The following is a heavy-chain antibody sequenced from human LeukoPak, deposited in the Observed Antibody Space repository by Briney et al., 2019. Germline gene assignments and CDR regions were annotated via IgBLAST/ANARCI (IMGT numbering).Heavy chain of an antibody. Sequence: LSLTCTVSGGSISSGDYYWSWVRQAPGKGLEWVSYISDNTTTMYYADSVKGRFTISRDNAKNSLYLQMNSLRAEDTAVYYCARRFDFWGQGTLVTVPS. CDR3: ARRFDF. V-gene: IGHV3-11*04. CDR1: GGSISSGDYY. CDR2: ISDNTTTM. J-gene: IGHJ4*02.